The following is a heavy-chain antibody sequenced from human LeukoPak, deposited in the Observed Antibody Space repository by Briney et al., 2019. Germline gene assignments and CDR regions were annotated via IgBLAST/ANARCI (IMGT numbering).Heavy chain of an antibody. V-gene: IGHV3-33*01. CDR1: GFTFSSYG. D-gene: IGHD3-22*01. J-gene: IGHJ4*02. CDR2: IWYDGSNK. CDR3: ARDNQYYYDTNYY. Sequence: GRSLRLSCAASGFTFSSYGMHWVRQAPGKGLEWVAVIWYDGSNKYYADSVKGRFTISRDNSKNTLYLQMNSLRAEDTAVYYCARDNQYYYDTNYYWGQGTLVTVSS.